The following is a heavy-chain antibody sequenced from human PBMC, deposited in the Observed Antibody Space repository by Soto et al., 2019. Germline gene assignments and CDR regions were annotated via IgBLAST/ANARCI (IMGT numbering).Heavy chain of an antibody. V-gene: IGHV1-18*01. Sequence: QVQLVQSGAEVKKPGASVKVSCKASGYTFTSYAISWVRQAPGQGLEWMGWISAYNGNTNYAQKLQGRVTMTTDTPTTTAYRERGGLGSGAPAVFYCAGSGPPAGHWGKGTLVPVSP. CDR1: GYTFTSYA. CDR3: AGSGPPAGH. J-gene: IGHJ4*02. D-gene: IGHD3-10*01. CDR2: ISAYNGNT.